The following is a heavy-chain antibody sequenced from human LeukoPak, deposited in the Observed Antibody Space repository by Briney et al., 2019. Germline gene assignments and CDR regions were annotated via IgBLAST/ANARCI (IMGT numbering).Heavy chain of an antibody. D-gene: IGHD5-24*01. J-gene: IGHJ5*02. V-gene: IGHV4-39*01. CDR1: GGSISSSDCY. Sequence: SETLSLTCTVSGGSISSSDCYWGWIRQPPGKGLEWIGNIYYSGSTYYNPSLKSRVTISVDTSKNQFSLNLSSVTAADTAVYYCARRGGYNSRFDPWGQGTLVTVSS. CDR3: ARRGGYNSRFDP. CDR2: IYYSGST.